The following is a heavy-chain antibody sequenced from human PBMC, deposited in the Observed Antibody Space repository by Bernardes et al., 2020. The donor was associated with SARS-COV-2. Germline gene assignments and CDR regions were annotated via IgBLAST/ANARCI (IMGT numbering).Heavy chain of an antibody. D-gene: IGHD5-18*01. J-gene: IGHJ6*02. CDR2: ISYEGSKK. Sequence: GSLSLSCVASGFTFNHFGMHWVRPAPGKGLEWVAVISYEGSKKYYADSVEGRFTISKDNSKNTVYLQMNSLRPEDTAVYYCAKVQAIFWIRPQYSAMDVWGQGTTVAVSS. CDR3: AKVQAIFWIRPQYSAMDV. V-gene: IGHV3-30*18. CDR1: GFTFNHFG.